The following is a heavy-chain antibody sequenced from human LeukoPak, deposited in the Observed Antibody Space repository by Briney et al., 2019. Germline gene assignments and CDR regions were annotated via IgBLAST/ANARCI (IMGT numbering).Heavy chain of an antibody. V-gene: IGHV2-70*01. CDR2: IDWDDDK. D-gene: IGHD6-13*01. Sequence: SGPTLVNPTQTLTLTCTFSGFSLSTSGMCVSWIRQPPGKALEWLALIDWDDDKYYSTSLKTRLTISKDTSKNQVVLTMTNMDPVDTATYYCARSSGCLYSSSWKTNDYWGQGTLVTVSS. CDR3: ARSSGCLYSSSWKTNDY. J-gene: IGHJ4*02. CDR1: GFSLSTSGMC.